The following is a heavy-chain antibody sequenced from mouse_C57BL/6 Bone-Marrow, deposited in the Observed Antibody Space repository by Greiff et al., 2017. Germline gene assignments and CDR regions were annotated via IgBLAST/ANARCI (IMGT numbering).Heavy chain of an antibody. CDR1: GYTFTSYW. Sequence: QVQLQQPGAELVKPGASVKLSCKASGYTFTSYWMHWVKQRPGQGLEWIGMIHPNSGSTNYNEKFKSKATLTVDKSSSTAYMQLSSLTSEDAAVYYCARGTTVVSFDYWGQGTTLTVSS. CDR3: ARGTTVVSFDY. CDR2: IHPNSGST. V-gene: IGHV1-64*01. D-gene: IGHD1-1*01. J-gene: IGHJ2*01.